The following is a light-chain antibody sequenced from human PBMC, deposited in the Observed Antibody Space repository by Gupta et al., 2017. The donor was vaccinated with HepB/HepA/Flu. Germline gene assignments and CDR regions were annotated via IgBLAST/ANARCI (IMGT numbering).Light chain of an antibody. J-gene: IGKJ1*01. Sequence: EIVLTQSPATLSLSPGERATLSCGASQSISSSSLAWYQQKPGLAPRLLIYDASSRATGIPDRFSGRGSGTDFTLTISRLEPEDFAVYYCQQYGSSWTFGQGTKVEIK. CDR1: QSISSSS. CDR3: QQYGSSWT. V-gene: IGKV3D-20*01. CDR2: DAS.